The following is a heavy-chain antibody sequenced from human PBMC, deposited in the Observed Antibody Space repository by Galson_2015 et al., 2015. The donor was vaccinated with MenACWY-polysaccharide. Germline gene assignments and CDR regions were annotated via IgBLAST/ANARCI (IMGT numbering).Heavy chain of an antibody. D-gene: IGHD4-11*01. J-gene: IGHJ4*02. CDR1: GYTFTDRY. Sequence: SVKVSCTASGYTFTDRYVPWVRQAPGQGLEWVGWINPNNGGTNYAQKFQGRVIMTRDTTITTAYMKLIRLRSDDTAVYYCAKSYSRPGFNYWGRGTLVTVSS. CDR3: AKSYSRPGFNY. CDR2: INPNNGGT. V-gene: IGHV1-2*02.